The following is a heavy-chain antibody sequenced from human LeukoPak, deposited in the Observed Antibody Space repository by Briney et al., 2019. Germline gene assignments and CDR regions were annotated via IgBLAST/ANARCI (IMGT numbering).Heavy chain of an antibody. Sequence: PGGSLGLSCAASGFTVSSNYMSWVRQAPGKGLEWVSVIYSGGSTYYADSVKGRFTISRDNSKNTLYLQMNSLRAEDTAVYYCARDMHPNRGRVHDYWGQGTLVTVSS. CDR2: IYSGGST. CDR3: ARDMHPNRGRVHDY. CDR1: GFTVSSNY. V-gene: IGHV3-66*01. D-gene: IGHD1-1*01. J-gene: IGHJ4*02.